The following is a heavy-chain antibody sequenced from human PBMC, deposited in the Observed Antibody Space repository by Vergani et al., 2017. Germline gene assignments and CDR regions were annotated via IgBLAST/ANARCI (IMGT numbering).Heavy chain of an antibody. CDR1: GFTFDDYA. Sequence: EVQLVESGGVVVQPGGSLRLSCAASGFTFDDYAMHWVRQAPGKGLEWVSLISWDGGSTYYADSVKGRFTISRDNSKNSLYLQMNSLRAEDTALYYCAKGGAAAGNNYFDYWGQGTLVTVSS. CDR3: AKGGAAAGNNYFDY. V-gene: IGHV3-43D*04. J-gene: IGHJ4*02. CDR2: ISWDGGST. D-gene: IGHD6-13*01.